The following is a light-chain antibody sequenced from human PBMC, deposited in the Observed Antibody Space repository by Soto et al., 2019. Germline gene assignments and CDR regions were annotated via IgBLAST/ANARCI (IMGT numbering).Light chain of an antibody. CDR2: DAS. CDR1: QDISNY. V-gene: IGKV1-33*01. J-gene: IGKJ4*01. Sequence: DIQMTQSPSSLSASVGDRVTITCQASQDISNYLNWYQQKPGKAPKLLIYDASNLETGVPSRFSGSGAGTDFTITISSLQPEDIATYYCQQYDNLLTVTFGGGNKVELK. CDR3: QQYDNLLTVT.